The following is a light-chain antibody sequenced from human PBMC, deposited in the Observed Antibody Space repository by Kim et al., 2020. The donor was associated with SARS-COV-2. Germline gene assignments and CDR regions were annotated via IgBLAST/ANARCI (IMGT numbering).Light chain of an antibody. Sequence: GDSVTISWSGSSANIGTNTINWYQQLPGTAPKLLIYTTNQRPSGVPDRFSGSKSGTSASLAISGLQSEDEGDYYCGAWDDTLKGYVFGTGTKVTVL. CDR1: SANIGTNT. J-gene: IGLJ1*01. V-gene: IGLV1-44*01. CDR2: TTN. CDR3: GAWDDTLKGYV.